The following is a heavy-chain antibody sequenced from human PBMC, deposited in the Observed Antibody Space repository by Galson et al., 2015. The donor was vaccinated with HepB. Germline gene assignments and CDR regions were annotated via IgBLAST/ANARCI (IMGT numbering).Heavy chain of an antibody. V-gene: IGHV1-58*01. D-gene: IGHD3-22*01. J-gene: IGHJ3*02. CDR1: GFSFITSA. CDR3: AADRFGLYASTDYYQAFDI. Sequence: SVKVSCKASGFSFITSAVQWVRQPRGQRLEWIGWIAVGSGDAHYAQKLQERVTITRDMSTSTAYLELSSLRSDDTAVYYCAADRFGLYASTDYYQAFDIWGQGTLVTVSS. CDR2: IAVGSGDA.